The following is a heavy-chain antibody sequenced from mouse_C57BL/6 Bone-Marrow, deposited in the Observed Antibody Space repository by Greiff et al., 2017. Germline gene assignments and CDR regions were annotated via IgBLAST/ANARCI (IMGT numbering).Heavy chain of an antibody. D-gene: IGHD1-1*01. CDR1: GYSITSGYY. J-gene: IGHJ1*03. CDR2: ISYDGSN. CDR3: AREGGIYYLWYFEV. Sequence: EVKLQESGPGLVKPSQSLSLTCSVTGYSITSGYYWNWIRQFPGNKLEWMGYISYDGSNNYNPSLKNRISLTRDTSKNQFFLTLNSVTTEDTATYYGAREGGIYYLWYFEVWGTGTTVTVSS. V-gene: IGHV3-6*01.